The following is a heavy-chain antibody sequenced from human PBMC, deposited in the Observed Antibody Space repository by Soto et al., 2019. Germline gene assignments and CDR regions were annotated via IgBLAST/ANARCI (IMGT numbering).Heavy chain of an antibody. CDR1: GFTFSTYD. J-gene: IGHJ4*02. CDR3: AREGYSSSWYSY. Sequence: PGGSLRLSCAASGFTFSTYDMIWVRRAPGKGLEWVSSISGGVVHTYYADSVRGRFTISRDNAKNSLYLQMNSLRAEDTAVYYCAREGYSSSWYSYWGQGTLVTVSS. V-gene: IGHV3-21*04. D-gene: IGHD6-13*01. CDR2: ISGGVVHT.